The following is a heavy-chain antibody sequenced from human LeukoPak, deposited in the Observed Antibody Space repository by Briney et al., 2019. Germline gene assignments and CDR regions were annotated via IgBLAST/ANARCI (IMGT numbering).Heavy chain of an antibody. D-gene: IGHD6-13*01. CDR2: IDPSDSYT. V-gene: IGHV5-10-1*01. J-gene: IGHJ6*04. Sequence: GESLKISCKGSGYSFTSYWISWVRQMPGKGLEWMGRIDPSDSYTNYSPSFQGHVTISADKSISTAYLQWSSLKASDTAMYYCARHRIAASGPPYGMDVWGKGTTVTVSS. CDR3: ARHRIAASGPPYGMDV. CDR1: GYSFTSYW.